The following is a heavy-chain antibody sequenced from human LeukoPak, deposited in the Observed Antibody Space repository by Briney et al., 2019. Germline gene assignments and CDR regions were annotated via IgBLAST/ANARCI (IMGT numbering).Heavy chain of an antibody. J-gene: IGHJ4*02. CDR2: IWYDGSNK. Sequence: GGSLRLSCAASGFTFSSNGMHWVRQAPGKGLEWVAVIWYDGSNKYYTDSVKGRFTISRDNSKNTLYLQMGSLRAEDTAVYYCARDPGYCSGGRCYKGPFDYWGQGTLVTVSS. CDR1: GFTFSSNG. V-gene: IGHV3-33*01. CDR3: ARDPGYCSGGRCYKGPFDY. D-gene: IGHD2-15*01.